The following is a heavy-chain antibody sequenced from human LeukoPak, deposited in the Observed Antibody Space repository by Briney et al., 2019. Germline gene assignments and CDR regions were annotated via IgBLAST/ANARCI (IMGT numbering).Heavy chain of an antibody. CDR3: ARAIRGRMIVVPVDTRFDP. CDR1: GGSISSGDYY. D-gene: IGHD3-22*01. Sequence: SETLSLTCTVSGGSISSGDYYWSWIRQRPEKGLEWIGYTFYRGSTYYNPSLKSRVTISVDTSKNQFSLKLSSVTAADTAVYYCARAIRGRMIVVPVDTRFDPWGQGTLVTVSS. V-gene: IGHV4-31*03. CDR2: TFYRGST. J-gene: IGHJ5*02.